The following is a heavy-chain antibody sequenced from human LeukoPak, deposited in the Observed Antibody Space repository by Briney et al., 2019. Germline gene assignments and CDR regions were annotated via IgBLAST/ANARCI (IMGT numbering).Heavy chain of an antibody. CDR1: GFTFSDYY. CDR3: ARDRSIYGSGVFDP. Sequence: LRLSCAASGFTFSDYYMSWIRQAPGKGLEWIGYIYYSGSTYYNPSLKSRVTISVDTSKNQFSLKLSSVTAADTAVYYCARDRSIYGSGVFDPWGQGTLVTVSS. V-gene: IGHV4-31*02. J-gene: IGHJ5*02. D-gene: IGHD3-3*01. CDR2: IYYSGST.